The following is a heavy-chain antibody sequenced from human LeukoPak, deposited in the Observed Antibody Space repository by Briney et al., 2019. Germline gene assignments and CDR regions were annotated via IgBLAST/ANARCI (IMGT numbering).Heavy chain of an antibody. CDR2: INPNSGGT. Sequence: ASVKVSCKASGYTFTGYYIHWVRQAPGQGLEWMGWINPNSGGTKYAQKFQGRVTMTRDTSISTAYMELSRLRSDDTAVYYCARGEYSYGYDYWGQGTLVTVSS. CDR1: GYTFTGYY. D-gene: IGHD5-18*01. J-gene: IGHJ4*02. CDR3: ARGEYSYGYDY. V-gene: IGHV1-2*02.